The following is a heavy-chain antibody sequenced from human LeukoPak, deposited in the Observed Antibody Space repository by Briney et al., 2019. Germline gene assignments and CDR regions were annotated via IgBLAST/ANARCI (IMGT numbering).Heavy chain of an antibody. CDR1: GGSISSYY. CDR2: IYYSGST. V-gene: IGHV4-59*01. CDR3: ARLVTRGYYDSSGRRIDAFDI. Sequence: SETLSLTCTVSGGSISSYYWSWIRQPPGKGLEWVGYIYYSGSTNYNPSLKSRVTISVDTSKNQFSLKLSSVTAADTAVYYCARLVTRGYYDSSGRRIDAFDIWGQGTMVTVSS. D-gene: IGHD3-22*01. J-gene: IGHJ3*02.